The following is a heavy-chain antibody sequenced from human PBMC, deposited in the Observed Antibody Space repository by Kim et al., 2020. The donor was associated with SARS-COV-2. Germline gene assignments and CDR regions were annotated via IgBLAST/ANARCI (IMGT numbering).Heavy chain of an antibody. CDR3: ARGRTYIDY. J-gene: IGHJ4*02. CDR2: GGT. Sequence: GGTNYAQKLQGWVTMTRDTSISTAYMELSRLRSDDTAVYYCARGRTYIDYWGQGTLVTVSS. V-gene: IGHV1-2*04. D-gene: IGHD2-2*01.